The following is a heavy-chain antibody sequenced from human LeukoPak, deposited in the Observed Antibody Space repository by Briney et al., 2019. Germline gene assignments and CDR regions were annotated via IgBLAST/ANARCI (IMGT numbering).Heavy chain of an antibody. Sequence: SETLSLTCTVSGGSISSYYWSWIRQPPGKGLEWIGYIYSSGSTSYNPSFKSRVTVSVDTSKNQFSLKLSSVTAADTAVYYCARDSGDYPYYFDSWGQGALVTVSS. CDR3: ARDSGDYPYYFDS. J-gene: IGHJ4*02. CDR1: GGSISSYY. CDR2: IYSSGST. V-gene: IGHV4-4*08. D-gene: IGHD3-10*01.